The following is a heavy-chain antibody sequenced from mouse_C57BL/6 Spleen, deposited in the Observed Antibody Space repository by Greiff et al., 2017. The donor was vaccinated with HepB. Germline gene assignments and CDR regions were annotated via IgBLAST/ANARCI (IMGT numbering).Heavy chain of an antibody. J-gene: IGHJ2*01. CDR2: ISNGGGST. CDR3: ARQGGYYGSSFYFDY. Sequence: EVKVVESGGGLVQPGGSLKLSCAASGFTFSDYYMYWVRQTPEKRLEWVAYISNGGGSTYYPDTVKGRFTISRDNAKNTLYLQMSRLKSEDTAMYYCARQGGYYGSSFYFDYWGQGTTLTVSS. D-gene: IGHD1-1*01. V-gene: IGHV5-12*01. CDR1: GFTFSDYY.